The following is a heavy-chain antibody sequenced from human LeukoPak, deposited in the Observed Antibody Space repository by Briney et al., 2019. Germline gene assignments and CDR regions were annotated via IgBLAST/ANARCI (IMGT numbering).Heavy chain of an antibody. V-gene: IGHV3-21*01. CDR2: IDTTTSYI. Sequence: GGSLRLSCAASGFTFSTYSMNWVRQAPGKGLEWVSFIDTTTSYIYYGDSVKGRFTISRDNAKNSLYLQTNGLRAEDTAVYYCARGRSITLLRGVAMSDGFDIWGQGAMVTVSS. D-gene: IGHD3-10*01. CDR1: GFTFSTYS. CDR3: ARGRSITLLRGVAMSDGFDI. J-gene: IGHJ3*02.